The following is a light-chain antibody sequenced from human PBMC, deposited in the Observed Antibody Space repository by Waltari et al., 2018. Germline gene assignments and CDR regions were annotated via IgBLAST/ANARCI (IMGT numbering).Light chain of an antibody. CDR1: RTDVGGYNY. Sequence: QSALTQPRSVSGSPGQSVTIPCTGTRTDVGGYNYVSWYQQHPGKAPKLIIYDVSKRPSGVPDRFSGSKSGNTASLSISGLRAEDEADYYCGSFAGSYTFYVFGTGTKVTVL. J-gene: IGLJ1*01. CDR3: GSFAGSYTFYV. CDR2: DVS. V-gene: IGLV2-11*01.